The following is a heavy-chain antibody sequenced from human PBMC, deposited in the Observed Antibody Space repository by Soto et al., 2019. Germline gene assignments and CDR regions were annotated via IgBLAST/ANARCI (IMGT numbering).Heavy chain of an antibody. CDR1: GGTFSSYT. J-gene: IGHJ5*02. CDR3: ARGMTTVTNAHNWFDP. V-gene: IGHV1-69*02. CDR2: IIPILGIA. Sequence: SVKVSCKASGGTFSSYTISWVRQAPGQGLEWMGRIIPILGIANYAQKFQGRVTITADKSTSTAYMELSSLRSEDTAVYYCARGMTTVTNAHNWFDPWDQGTLVTVSS. D-gene: IGHD4-4*01.